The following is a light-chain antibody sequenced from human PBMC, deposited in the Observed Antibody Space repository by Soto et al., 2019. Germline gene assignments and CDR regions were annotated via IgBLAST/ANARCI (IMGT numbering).Light chain of an antibody. CDR2: DAS. V-gene: IGKV3-15*01. CDR1: QSVSKD. J-gene: IGKJ4*01. Sequence: EIVMTQSPDTLSVSPGERATLSCRASQSVSKDLAWYQQRPGQAPRLLIYDASTRATGIPARFSGSGSGTEFTLTISSLQSEDFAVYYCQQYNNWPPLTFGGGTKVEIE. CDR3: QQYNNWPPLT.